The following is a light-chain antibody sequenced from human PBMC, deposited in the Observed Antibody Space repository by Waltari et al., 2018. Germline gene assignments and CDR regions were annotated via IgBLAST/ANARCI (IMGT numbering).Light chain of an antibody. CDR1: TSNIGRNT. Sequence: QSLVTQPPSASGTPGQRVTISCSGGTSNIGRNTVNWYQQLPGTAPKLLIYINDQRTSGVPDRFSGSESGTSASLVISGLQSEDEADYHCAAWDDSLNTWVFGGGTKVTVL. V-gene: IGLV1-44*01. CDR2: IND. J-gene: IGLJ3*02. CDR3: AAWDDSLNTWV.